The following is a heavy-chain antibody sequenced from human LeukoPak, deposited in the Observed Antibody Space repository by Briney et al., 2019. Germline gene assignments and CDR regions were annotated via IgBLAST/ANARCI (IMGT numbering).Heavy chain of an antibody. CDR3: ARGYSSGRYYYGMDV. D-gene: IGHD6-19*01. Sequence: ASVKVSCKASGYTFTSYGISWVRQAPGQGLEWMGWISAYNGNTNYAQKLQGRVTMTTDTSTSTAFMELRSLRSDDTAVYYCARGYSSGRYYYGMDVWGQGTTVTVSS. CDR1: GYTFTSYG. CDR2: ISAYNGNT. V-gene: IGHV1-18*01. J-gene: IGHJ6*02.